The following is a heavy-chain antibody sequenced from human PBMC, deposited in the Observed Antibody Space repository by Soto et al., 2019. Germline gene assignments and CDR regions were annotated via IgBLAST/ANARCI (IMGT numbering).Heavy chain of an antibody. V-gene: IGHV3-15*07. J-gene: IGHJ4*02. CDR3: TTHHPYPGIQLWEGGDY. D-gene: IGHD5-18*01. CDR2: IKSKTDGGTT. CDR1: GFTFSNAW. Sequence: EVQLVESGGGLVKPGGSLRLSCSASGFTFSNAWMNWVRQAPGKGLEWVGRIKSKTDGGTTDYAAPVKGRFTISRDDSKNTLYLQMTSLNTEDTAVYYCTTHHPYPGIQLWEGGDYWGQGTLVTVSS.